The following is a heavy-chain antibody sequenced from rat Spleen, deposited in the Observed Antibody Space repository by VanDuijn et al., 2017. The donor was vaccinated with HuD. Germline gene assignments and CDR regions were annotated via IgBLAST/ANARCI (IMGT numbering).Heavy chain of an antibody. CDR2: ISNSGGSI. D-gene: IGHD5-1*01. CDR3: ARHGLGEDY. J-gene: IGHJ2*01. Sequence: EVQLVESGGGLVQPGRSLKLSCAASGFTFSNYGMHWIRQAPGKGLEWVASISNSGGSIYYPDSVKGRFTISRDNAQNTLYLQMDSLRSEDTATYYCARHGLGEDYWGQGVMVTVSS. CDR1: GFTFSNYG. V-gene: IGHV5-19*01.